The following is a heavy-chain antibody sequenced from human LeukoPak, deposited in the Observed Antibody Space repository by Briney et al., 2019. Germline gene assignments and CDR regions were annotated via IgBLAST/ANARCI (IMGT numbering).Heavy chain of an antibody. CDR2: ITPSGGT. CDR3: ARDRYGDGFAHFDY. J-gene: IGHJ4*02. D-gene: IGHD5-24*01. Sequence: ASVKVSYKASRYTFTSYAMHWVRQAPGQGLEWMGWITPSGGTNYPQKFQGRVAITRDTSITTAYMDLSRLTSDDTAVYYCARDRYGDGFAHFDYWGQGALVTVSS. CDR1: RYTFTSYA. V-gene: IGHV1-2*02.